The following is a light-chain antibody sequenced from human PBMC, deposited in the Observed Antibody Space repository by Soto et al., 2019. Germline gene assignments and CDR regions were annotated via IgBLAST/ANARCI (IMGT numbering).Light chain of an antibody. V-gene: IGKV3-20*01. CDR3: QQYGSSGT. CDR2: GAS. CDR1: QTVSNNY. Sequence: DIVLTQSAGALSLSPGERVTLSCRASQTVSNNYLALYQKKPGQAPRLLIYGASNRATGIPDRFSGSGSGTVFTLTISRLEPEDFAVYYCQQYGSSGTFGQGTKVDIK. J-gene: IGKJ1*01.